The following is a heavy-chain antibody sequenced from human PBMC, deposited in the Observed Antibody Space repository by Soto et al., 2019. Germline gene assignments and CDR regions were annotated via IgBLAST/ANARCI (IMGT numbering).Heavy chain of an antibody. CDR1: GGTFSSYA. CDR3: ARGFYGTLPKVYYYYGMDV. V-gene: IGHV1-69*01. D-gene: IGHD3-10*01. CDR2: IIPIFGTA. Sequence: QVQLVQSGAEVKKPGSSVKVSCKASGGTFSSYAISWVRQAPGQGLEWMGGIIPIFGTANYAQKFQGRVTITADESTSTAYMELSSLRSEDTAVYYCARGFYGTLPKVYYYYGMDVWGQGTTVTVSS. J-gene: IGHJ6*02.